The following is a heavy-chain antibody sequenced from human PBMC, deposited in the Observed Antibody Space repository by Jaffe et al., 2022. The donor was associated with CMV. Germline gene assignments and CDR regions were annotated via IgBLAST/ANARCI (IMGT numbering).Heavy chain of an antibody. V-gene: IGHV4-39*01. CDR3: ARHVVLVVRGAFSHYAMDV. CDR1: GGSINTNADY. Sequence: QLQLQESGPGLVKPSETLSLTCTVSGGSINTNADYWTWVRQPPGKGLEWIGSVFHTGTNYYNPSLKSRVTISVDTSTNQFSLRLTSVTAADMAVYYCARHVVLVVRGAFSHYAMDVWGQGTTVTVSS. CDR2: VFHTGTN. D-gene: IGHD3-10*01. J-gene: IGHJ6*02.